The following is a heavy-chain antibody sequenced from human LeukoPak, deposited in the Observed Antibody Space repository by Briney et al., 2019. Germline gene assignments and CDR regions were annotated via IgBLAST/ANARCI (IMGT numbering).Heavy chain of an antibody. J-gene: IGHJ4*02. Sequence: PSETLSLTCTVSGGSVSSGSYYWSWIRQPPGKGLEWIGYIYYSGSTYYNPSLKSRVTISVDTSKNQFSLKLSSVTAADTAVYYCARGVVGNYYDSSGYYPKFSYYFDYWGQGTLVTVSS. V-gene: IGHV4-30-4*08. CDR3: ARGVVGNYYDSSGYYPKFSYYFDY. CDR2: IYYSGST. CDR1: GGSVSSGSYY. D-gene: IGHD3-22*01.